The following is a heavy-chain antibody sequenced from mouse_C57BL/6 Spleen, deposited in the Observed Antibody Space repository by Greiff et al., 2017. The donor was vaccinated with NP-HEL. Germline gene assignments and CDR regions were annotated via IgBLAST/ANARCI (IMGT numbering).Heavy chain of an antibody. V-gene: IGHV1-78*01. CDR2: IYPRDGST. D-gene: IGHD4-1*01. CDR1: GYTFTDHT. CDR3: ANWEAGFDY. Sequence: VQLQQSDAELVKPGASVKISCTVSGYTFTDHTIHWMKQRPEQGLAWIGYIYPRDGSTTYNEKFKGKATLTAAKSSSTADMQLNSLTSVDSAVYFCANWEAGFDYWGQGTTLTVSS. J-gene: IGHJ2*01.